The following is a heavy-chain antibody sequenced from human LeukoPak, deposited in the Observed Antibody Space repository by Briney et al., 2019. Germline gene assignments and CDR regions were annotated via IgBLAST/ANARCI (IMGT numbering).Heavy chain of an antibody. CDR2: ISYDGKNI. CDR1: GFTVSSSY. D-gene: IGHD5-12*01. CDR3: AKTYSRESGYDFFFHY. V-gene: IGHV3-30*18. Sequence: GGSLRLSCAASGFTVSSSYMNWVRQAPGKGLDWVSAISYDGKNIHYADSVKGRFTISRDNSRNTVYLQMNSLRVEDTAVYYCAKTYSRESGYDFFFHYWGQGTRVTVSS. J-gene: IGHJ4*02.